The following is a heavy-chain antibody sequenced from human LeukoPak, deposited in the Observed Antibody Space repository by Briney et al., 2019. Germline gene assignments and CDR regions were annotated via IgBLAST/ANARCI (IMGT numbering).Heavy chain of an antibody. CDR1: GFTFSSYS. D-gene: IGHD2-21*01. CDR3: AKSLQLLLIDY. V-gene: IGHV3-21*01. Sequence: GGSLRLSCAASGFTFSSYSRNWVRQAPGKGLEWVSSISSSSSYIYYADSVKGRFTISRDNAKNSLYLQMNSLRAEDTAVYYCAKSLQLLLIDYWGQGTLVTASS. CDR2: ISSSSSYI. J-gene: IGHJ4*02.